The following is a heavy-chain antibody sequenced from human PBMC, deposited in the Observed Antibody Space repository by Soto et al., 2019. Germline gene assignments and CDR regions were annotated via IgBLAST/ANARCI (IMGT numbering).Heavy chain of an antibody. CDR2: IDSSTKYT. Sequence: QVPLVESGGGLVRPGGSLRLSCEASGFTFRDYYMTWFRQAPGKGLEWLSYIDSSTKYTNYAASVKGRFTISRDNAKNSLYLKMNSLRADDTAVYYCAREYYYTMDVWGQGTMVTVSS. J-gene: IGHJ6*02. CDR1: GFTFRDYY. V-gene: IGHV3-11*05. CDR3: AREYYYTMDV.